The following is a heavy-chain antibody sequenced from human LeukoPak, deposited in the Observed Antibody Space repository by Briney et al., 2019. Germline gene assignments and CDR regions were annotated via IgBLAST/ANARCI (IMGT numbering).Heavy chain of an antibody. Sequence: SETLSLTCAVYGGSFSGYYWSWIRQPPGKGLEWIGEINHSGSTNYNPSLKSRVTISVDTSKNQFSLKLSSVTAADTAVYYCAREGGRGYSYGFDYWGQGTLVTVSS. V-gene: IGHV4-34*01. D-gene: IGHD5-18*01. CDR2: INHSGST. J-gene: IGHJ4*02. CDR1: GGSFSGYY. CDR3: AREGGRGYSYGFDY.